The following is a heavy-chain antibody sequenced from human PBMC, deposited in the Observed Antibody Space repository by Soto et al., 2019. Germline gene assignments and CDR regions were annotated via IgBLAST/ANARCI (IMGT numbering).Heavy chain of an antibody. CDR2: IYYSGST. CDR1: CGSITSYY. D-gene: IGHD3-10*01. J-gene: IGHJ5*02. CDR3: ARYGSGSSVWFDP. V-gene: IGHV4-59*01. Sequence: SETLSLTCAVSCGSITSYYWSWVRQPPGKGLEWIGYIYYSGSTNYNPSLKNRVTISVDTSKNQFSLKLSSVTAADTAVYYCARYGSGSSVWFDPWGQGTLVTVSS.